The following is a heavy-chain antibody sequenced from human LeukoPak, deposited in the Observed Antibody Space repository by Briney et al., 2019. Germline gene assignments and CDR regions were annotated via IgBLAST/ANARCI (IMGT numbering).Heavy chain of an antibody. J-gene: IGHJ4*02. Sequence: KPSETLSLTCTVSGVSLTSYFWAWIRQPPGKALEWLGYITYSGTTSYSGATTYNPSLESRVTISADTSRNQFSLRLSSVTAADTAVYYCARARTFSGSSISDYWGQGTLVTVSS. CDR1: GVSLTSYF. CDR2: ITYSGTT. D-gene: IGHD1-26*01. V-gene: IGHV4-59*01. CDR3: ARARTFSGSSISDY.